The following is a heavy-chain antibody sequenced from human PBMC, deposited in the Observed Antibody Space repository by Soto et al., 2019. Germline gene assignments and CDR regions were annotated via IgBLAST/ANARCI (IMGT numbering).Heavy chain of an antibody. Sequence: SETLSLTCTVSGGSISSGDYYWSWIRQPPGKGLEWIGYIYYSGSTYYNPSLKSRVTISVDTSKNQFSLKLSSVTAADTAVYYCARDVPANVVVPAATSLWGQGTLVTVSS. CDR2: IYYSGST. D-gene: IGHD2-2*01. V-gene: IGHV4-30-4*01. CDR3: ARDVPANVVVPAATSL. J-gene: IGHJ4*02. CDR1: GGSISSGDYY.